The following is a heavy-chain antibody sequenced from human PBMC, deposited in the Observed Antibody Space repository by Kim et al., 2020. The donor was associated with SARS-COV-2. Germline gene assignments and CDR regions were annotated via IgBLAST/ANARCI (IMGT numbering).Heavy chain of an antibody. V-gene: IGHV1-24*01. CDR2: FDPEDGET. CDR3: ATLRSIVPAAIGYYYYGMDV. CDR1: GYTLTELS. Sequence: ASVKVSCKVSGYTLTELSMHWVRQAPGKGLEWMGGFDPEDGETIYAQKFQGRVTMTEDTSTDTAYMELSSLRSEDTAVYYCATLRSIVPAAIGYYYYGMDVWGQGTTVTVSS. J-gene: IGHJ6*02. D-gene: IGHD2-2*01.